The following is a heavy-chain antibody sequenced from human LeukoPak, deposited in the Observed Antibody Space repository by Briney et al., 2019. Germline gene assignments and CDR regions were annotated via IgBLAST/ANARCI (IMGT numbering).Heavy chain of an antibody. V-gene: IGHV4-34*01. D-gene: IGHD3-10*01. CDR2: INHSGST. CDR3: AGRGWFGELSPNWFDP. Sequence: PSETLSLTCAVYGGSFSGYYWSWIRQPPGKGLEWIGEINHSGSTNYNPSLKSRVTISVDTSKNQFSLKLSSVTAADTAVYYCAGRGWFGELSPNWFDPWGQGTLVTVSS. CDR1: GGSFSGYY. J-gene: IGHJ5*02.